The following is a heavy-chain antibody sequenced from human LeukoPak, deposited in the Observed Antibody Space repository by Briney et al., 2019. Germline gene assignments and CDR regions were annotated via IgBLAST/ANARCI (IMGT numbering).Heavy chain of an antibody. V-gene: IGHV4-59*01. J-gene: IGHJ4*02. D-gene: IGHD5-12*01. Sequence: PSETLSLTCIVSGGSISSYYWSWIRQPPGKGLEWIGYIYDSGSTNYNPSLESRVIMSIDTSNTQFSLKLSSVTAADTAVYYCARGRRYSGRPLFDYWGQGTLVTVSS. CDR1: GGSISSYY. CDR3: ARGRRYSGRPLFDY. CDR2: IYDSGST.